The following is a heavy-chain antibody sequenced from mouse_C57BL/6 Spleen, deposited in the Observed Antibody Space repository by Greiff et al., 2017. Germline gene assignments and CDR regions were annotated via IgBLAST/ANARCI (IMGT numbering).Heavy chain of an antibody. CDR3: ARKEAYYSNRDAMDY. D-gene: IGHD2-5*01. J-gene: IGHJ4*01. Sequence: QVQLQQPGAELVRPGSSVKLSCKASGYTFTSYWMHWVKQRPIQGLEWIGNIDPSDSETHYNQKFKDKATLTVDKSSSTAYIQRSSLTSEDSAVYYCARKEAYYSNRDAMDYWGQGTSVTVSS. CDR2: IDPSDSET. V-gene: IGHV1-52*01. CDR1: GYTFTSYW.